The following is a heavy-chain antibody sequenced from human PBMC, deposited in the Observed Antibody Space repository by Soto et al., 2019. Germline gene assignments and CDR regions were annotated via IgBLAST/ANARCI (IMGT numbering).Heavy chain of an antibody. CDR3: ASGKTTVVTPTYYYYGMDV. CDR2: IIPILGIA. V-gene: IGHV1-69*02. J-gene: IGHJ6*02. CDR1: GGTFSSYT. Sequence: SVKVSCKASGGTFSSYTISWVRQAPGQGLEWMGRIIPILGIANYAQKFQGRVTITADKSTSTAYMELSSLRSEDTAVYYCASGKTTVVTPTYYYYGMDVWGQGTTVTVSS. D-gene: IGHD4-17*01.